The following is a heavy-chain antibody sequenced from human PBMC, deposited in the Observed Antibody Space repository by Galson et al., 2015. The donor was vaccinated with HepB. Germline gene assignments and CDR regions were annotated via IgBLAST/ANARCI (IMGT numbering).Heavy chain of an antibody. CDR1: GFTFSSYA. CDR3: ARGEPQYSSSWYVGY. J-gene: IGHJ4*02. CDR2: ISYDGSNK. Sequence: SLRLSCAASGFTFSSYAMHWVRQAPGKGLEWVAVISYDGSNKYYADSVKGRFTISRDNSKNTLYLQMNSLRAEDTAVYYCARGEPQYSSSWYVGYWGQGTLVTVSS. V-gene: IGHV3-30*04. D-gene: IGHD6-13*01.